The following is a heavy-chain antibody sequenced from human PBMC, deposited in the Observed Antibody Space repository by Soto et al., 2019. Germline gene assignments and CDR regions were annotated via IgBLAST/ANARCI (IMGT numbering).Heavy chain of an antibody. CDR2: ISGSDDKT. CDR3: VASDPFDY. CDR1: GFTLRSYV. Sequence: PGGSLRLSCAVSGFTLRSYVMSWVRQAPGKGLEWVSGISGSDDKTYYADSVKGRFTISRDNFKNTLYLQMNSLRVEDTAVYFCVASDPFDYWGQGTLVTVSS. J-gene: IGHJ4*02. V-gene: IGHV3-23*01.